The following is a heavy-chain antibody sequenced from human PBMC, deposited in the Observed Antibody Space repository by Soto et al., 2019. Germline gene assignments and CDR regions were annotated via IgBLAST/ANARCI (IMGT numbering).Heavy chain of an antibody. Sequence: HPGGSLRLSCAASGFTFSSYAMSWVRQAPGKGLEWVSAISGSGGSTYYADSVKGRFTISRDNSKNTLYLQMNSLRAEDTAVYYCAKGPYYDILTGYLDYWGQGTLVTVSS. CDR2: ISGSGGST. CDR3: AKGPYYDILTGYLDY. V-gene: IGHV3-23*01. J-gene: IGHJ4*02. CDR1: GFTFSSYA. D-gene: IGHD3-9*01.